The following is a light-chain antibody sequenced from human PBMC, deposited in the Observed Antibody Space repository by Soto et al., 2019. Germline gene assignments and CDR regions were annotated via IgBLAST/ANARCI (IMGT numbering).Light chain of an antibody. Sequence: EIVLTQSPATLSLSPGERATLSCRASQSVSSYLAWYQQKPGQAPRLLIYDASNRVPGIPARFSGSGSGTDFTLTISSLEPEDFAVYYCQQRSNWLTFGGGTKVEIK. CDR3: QQRSNWLT. V-gene: IGKV3-11*01. J-gene: IGKJ4*01. CDR1: QSVSSY. CDR2: DAS.